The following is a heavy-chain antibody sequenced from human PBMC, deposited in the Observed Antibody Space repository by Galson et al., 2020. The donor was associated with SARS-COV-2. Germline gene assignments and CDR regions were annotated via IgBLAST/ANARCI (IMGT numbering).Heavy chain of an antibody. V-gene: IGHV3-33*01. J-gene: IGHJ5*02. CDR1: GFTFSSYG. CDR2: IWYDGSNK. Sequence: GGSLRLSCAASGFTFSSYGMHWVRQAPGKGLEWVAVIWYDGSNKYYADSVKGRFTISRDNSKNTLYLQMNSLRAEDTAVYYCARDVGALQDSAGPWGQGTLVTVSS. D-gene: IGHD3-16*01. CDR3: ARDVGALQDSAGP.